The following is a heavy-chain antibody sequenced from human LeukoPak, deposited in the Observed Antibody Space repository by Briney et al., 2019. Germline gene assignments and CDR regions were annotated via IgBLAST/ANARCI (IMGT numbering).Heavy chain of an antibody. Sequence: ASVKVSCKASGYTFTNFAIHWVRQAPGQRLEWMGWISAGSGNTKYSQKLQGRVTITRDTSASTAYMELYSLRSEDTAVYYCARDYGYSLPFYWGQGTLVTVSS. D-gene: IGHD5-18*01. CDR1: GYTFTNFA. J-gene: IGHJ4*02. CDR3: ARDYGYSLPFY. V-gene: IGHV1-3*01. CDR2: ISAGSGNT.